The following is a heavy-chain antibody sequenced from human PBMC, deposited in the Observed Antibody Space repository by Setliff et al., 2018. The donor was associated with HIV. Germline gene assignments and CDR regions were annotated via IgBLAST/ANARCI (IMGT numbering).Heavy chain of an antibody. V-gene: IGHV1-69*06. J-gene: IGHJ3*01. CDR3: ARDRSGIAVAAPDAFDV. CDR1: GGSFRNYA. D-gene: IGHD6-19*01. Sequence: SVKVSCKASGGSFRNYAINWVRQAPGQGLEWMGGIIPLLGTPNYAHKFQGRVTITADKYSSTVYMELSSLRSEDSAVFYCARDRSGIAVAAPDAFDVWGQGTTVTVSS. CDR2: IIPLLGTP.